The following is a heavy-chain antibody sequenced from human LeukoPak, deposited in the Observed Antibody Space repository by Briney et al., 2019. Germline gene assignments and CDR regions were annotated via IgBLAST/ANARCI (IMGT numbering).Heavy chain of an antibody. J-gene: IGHJ4*02. Sequence: KTSETLSLTCTVSGGSISGYYWSWIRQPPGKGLEWIGYIYYSRSTNYNPSLKSRVTISVDTSQNQFSLKLSSVTAADTAVYYCARVSGYCSNTSCRGVEYWGQGTLVTVS. D-gene: IGHD2-2*01. CDR1: GGSISGYY. CDR2: IYYSRST. V-gene: IGHV4-59*01. CDR3: ARVSGYCSNTSCRGVEY.